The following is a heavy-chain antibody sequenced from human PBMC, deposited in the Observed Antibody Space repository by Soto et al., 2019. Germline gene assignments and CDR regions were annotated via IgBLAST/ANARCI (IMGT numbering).Heavy chain of an antibody. CDR3: ARDKYCSGGSCRKNWFDP. V-gene: IGHV4-59*01. CDR2: IYDDGSA. CDR1: GGSIISSY. J-gene: IGHJ5*02. Sequence: SSETLSLTCTVSGGSIISSYWSWIRQPPGKGLEWLAYIYDDGSANYNPSLKSRATISLDMSKNQFSLKLTSVTAADTAVYYCARDKYCSGGSCRKNWFDPWGQGTLVTVSS. D-gene: IGHD2-15*01.